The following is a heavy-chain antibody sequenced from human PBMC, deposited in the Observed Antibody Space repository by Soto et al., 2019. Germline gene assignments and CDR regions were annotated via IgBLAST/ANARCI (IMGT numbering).Heavy chain of an antibody. D-gene: IGHD6-6*01. CDR3: ASPQGSQLVEYYFDY. V-gene: IGHV1-18*04. CDR1: GYTFTSYG. CDR2: ISAYNGNT. J-gene: IGHJ4*02. Sequence: ASVKVSCKASGYTFTSYGISWVRQAPGQGLEWMGWISAYNGNTNYAQKLQGRVTMTTDTSTSTAYMELRSLRSDDTAVYYCASPQGSQLVEYYFDYWGRGTLVTV.